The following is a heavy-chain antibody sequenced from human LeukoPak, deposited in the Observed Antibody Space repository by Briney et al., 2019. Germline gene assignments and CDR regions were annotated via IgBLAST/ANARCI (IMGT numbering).Heavy chain of an antibody. CDR2: IYFGDSKT. D-gene: IGHD6-13*01. V-gene: IGHV5-51*01. CDR1: GYSFSSYW. CDR3: ARHPPASSSWYFLTD. Sequence: GESLKISCKGSGYSFSSYWISWVRQMPGKGLEWMGIIYFGDSKTRYSPSLQGQVIISADKSINTAYLQWSSLKASDTAMYYCARHPPASSSWYFLTDWGQGTLVTVSS. J-gene: IGHJ4*02.